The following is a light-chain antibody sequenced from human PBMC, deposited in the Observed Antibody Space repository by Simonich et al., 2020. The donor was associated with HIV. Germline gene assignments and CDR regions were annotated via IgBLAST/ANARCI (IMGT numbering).Light chain of an antibody. V-gene: IGLV2-23*03. Sequence: QSALTQPASVSGSPGQSITISCTGTSSDVGRYTLVSWYQQHPGKAPKLMIYEGSNRPSGVSNRFSGSKSGNTASLTISGLQAEDEADYSCCSYAGSSTFVVFGGGTKLTVL. CDR2: EGS. J-gene: IGLJ2*01. CDR3: CSYAGSSTFVV. CDR1: SSDVGRYTL.